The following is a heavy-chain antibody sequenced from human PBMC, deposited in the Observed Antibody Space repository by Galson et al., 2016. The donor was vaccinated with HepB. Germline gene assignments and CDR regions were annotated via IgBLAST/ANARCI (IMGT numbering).Heavy chain of an antibody. CDR1: GFTFGDYA. Sequence: SLRLSCAVSGFTFGDYAMHWVRRTPGKGPEWVAVISYDGSNRNYADSVKGRFIISRDNSENTLFLQMNGLTAEDTAVYFCAKDGPIIVPGSTDFFYYCMHVWGQGTTVTV. D-gene: IGHD2/OR15-2a*01. CDR2: ISYDGSNR. J-gene: IGHJ6*02. CDR3: AKDGPIIVPGSTDFFYYCMHV. V-gene: IGHV3-30*18.